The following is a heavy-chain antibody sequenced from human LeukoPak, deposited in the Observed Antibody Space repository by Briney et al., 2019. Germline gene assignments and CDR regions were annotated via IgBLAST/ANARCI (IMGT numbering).Heavy chain of an antibody. Sequence: GGSLRLSCAASGFTFDDYAMHWVRQAPGKGLEWVSGISWNSGSIGYADSVKGRFTISRDNAKNSLYLQMNSLRAEDTAVYYCARYIEAEGQLVRHYYYYMDVWGKGTTVTVSS. CDR3: ARYIEAEGQLVRHYYYYMDV. J-gene: IGHJ6*03. CDR2: ISWNSGSI. CDR1: GFTFDDYA. D-gene: IGHD6-6*01. V-gene: IGHV3-9*01.